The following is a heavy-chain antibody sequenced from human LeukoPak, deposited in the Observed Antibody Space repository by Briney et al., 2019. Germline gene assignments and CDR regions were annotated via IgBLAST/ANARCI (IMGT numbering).Heavy chain of an antibody. CDR3: ARGIAGRPGDLFDF. CDR2: IKQDGSER. D-gene: IGHD6-6*01. J-gene: IGHJ4*02. CDR1: GFTFSSHW. V-gene: IGHV3-7*01. Sequence: PGGSLRLSCAASGFTFSSHWMSWVRQAPGKGLEWVANIKQDGSERKYVDSVKGRFTISRDNTKNSLYLQMNSLRAEDTAVYYCARGIAGRPGDLFDFWGQGTLVIVSS.